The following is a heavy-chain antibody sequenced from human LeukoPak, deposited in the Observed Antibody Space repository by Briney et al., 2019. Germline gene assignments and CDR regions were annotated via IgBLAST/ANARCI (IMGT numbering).Heavy chain of an antibody. J-gene: IGHJ4*02. D-gene: IGHD2-15*01. Sequence: GASVKVSCKASGGTFSSYAISWVRQAPGQGLEWMGWISAYNGNTNYAQKLQGRVTMTTDTSTSTAYMELRSLRSDDTAVYYCARASYCSGGSCYSSPDYWGQGTLVTVSS. CDR3: ARASYCSGGSCYSSPDY. CDR1: GGTFSSYA. CDR2: ISAYNGNT. V-gene: IGHV1-18*01.